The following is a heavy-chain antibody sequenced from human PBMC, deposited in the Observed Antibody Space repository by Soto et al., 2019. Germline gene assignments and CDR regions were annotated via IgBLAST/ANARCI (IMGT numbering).Heavy chain of an antibody. V-gene: IGHV3-30*18. D-gene: IGHD3-10*01. Sequence: QVHLVESGGGVVQPGRSLTISCVGSGFAFSTYGIRWVRQAPAKGLEWVALISYDGTDKYYADSVKGRFSISRDNSKQTLSLQMDSLRPEDTAVYYCAKDFGAWSDSWGHGTLVNVSS. CDR3: AKDFGAWSDS. CDR2: ISYDGTDK. J-gene: IGHJ5*01. CDR1: GFAFSTYG.